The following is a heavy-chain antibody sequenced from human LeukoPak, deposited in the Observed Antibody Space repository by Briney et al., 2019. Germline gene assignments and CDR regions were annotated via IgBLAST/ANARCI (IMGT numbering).Heavy chain of an antibody. V-gene: IGHV3-74*01. CDR3: ARDQDYYYGMDV. CDR1: GLAFSAYK. CDR2: ISTDGYTT. Sequence: GGSLRLSCAASGLAFSAYKMHWVRQAPRKGLVWVSRISTDGYTTDYADFVQGRFTISRDNSKNTLYLQMNSLRAEDTAVYYCARDQDYYYGMDVWGQGTTVTVSS. J-gene: IGHJ6*02.